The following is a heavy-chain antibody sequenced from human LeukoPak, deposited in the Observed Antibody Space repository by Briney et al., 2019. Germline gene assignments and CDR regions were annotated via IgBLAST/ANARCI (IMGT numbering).Heavy chain of an antibody. Sequence: GGSLRLSCAASGFTFSSYAMHWVRQAPGKGLEWVAVISYDGSNKYYADSVKGRFTISRDNAKNSLYLQMNSLRAEDTAVYYCARSPYDYVWGSYLFDYWGQGTLVTVSS. J-gene: IGHJ4*02. CDR1: GFTFSSYA. CDR3: ARSPYDYVWGSYLFDY. V-gene: IGHV3-30*04. CDR2: ISYDGSNK. D-gene: IGHD3-16*02.